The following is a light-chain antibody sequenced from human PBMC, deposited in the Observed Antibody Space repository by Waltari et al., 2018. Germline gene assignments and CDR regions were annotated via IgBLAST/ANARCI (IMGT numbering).Light chain of an antibody. CDR2: QDT. CDR1: KLGDKY. Sequence: SYELTQPPSVSVSPGQTASITCSGDKLGDKYASWYQQKPGQSPVLVIYQDTKPPSGIPERVSGSNSGNTATLTISGTQGMDEADYYCLAWDSSTAWVFGGGTKLTVL. CDR3: LAWDSSTAWV. J-gene: IGLJ3*02. V-gene: IGLV3-1*01.